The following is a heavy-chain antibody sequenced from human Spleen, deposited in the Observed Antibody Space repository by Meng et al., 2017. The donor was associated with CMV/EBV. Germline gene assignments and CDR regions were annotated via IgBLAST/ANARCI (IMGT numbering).Heavy chain of an antibody. V-gene: IGHV4-61*01. CDR2: IYYSGST. CDR3: ARDRRRDYDFWGGFDY. D-gene: IGHD3-3*01. J-gene: IGHJ4*02. Sequence: GSVSSGSYYWSWIRQPPGKGLEWIGYIYYSGSTNYNPSLKSRVTISVDTSKNQFSLKLSSVTAADTAVYYCARDRRRDYDFWGGFDYWGQGTLVTVSS. CDR1: GSVSSGSYY.